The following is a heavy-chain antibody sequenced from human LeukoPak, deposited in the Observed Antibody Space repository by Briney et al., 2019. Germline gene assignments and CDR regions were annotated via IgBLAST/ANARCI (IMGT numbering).Heavy chain of an antibody. J-gene: IGHJ4*02. CDR2: FDPEDGET. D-gene: IGHD2-15*01. Sequence: VASVKVSCKVSGYTLTELSMHWVRQAPGKGLEWMGGFDPEDGETIYAQKFQGRVTMTEDTSTDTAYMELSSLRSEDTAVYYCATFETSGGYCSGGSCYIYWGQGTLVTVPS. CDR1: GYTLTELS. CDR3: ATFETSGGYCSGGSCYIY. V-gene: IGHV1-24*01.